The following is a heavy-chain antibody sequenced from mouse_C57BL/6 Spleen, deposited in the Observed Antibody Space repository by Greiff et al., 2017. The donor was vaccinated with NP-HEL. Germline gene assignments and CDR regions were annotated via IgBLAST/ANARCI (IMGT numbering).Heavy chain of an antibody. CDR2: IYPGDGDT. D-gene: IGHD3-2*02. V-gene: IGHV1-80*01. J-gene: IGHJ2*01. CDR3: ARGGSSGYVRYFDY. Sequence: VQLQQSGAELVKPGASVKISCKASGYAFSSYWMNWVKQRPGKGLEWIGQIYPGDGDTNYNGKFKGKATLTADKSSSTAYIQRSSLTSEDSAVHFWARGGSSGYVRYFDYWGQGTTLTVSS. CDR1: GYAFSSYW.